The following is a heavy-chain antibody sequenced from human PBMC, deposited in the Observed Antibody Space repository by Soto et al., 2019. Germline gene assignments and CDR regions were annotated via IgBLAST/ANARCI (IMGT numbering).Heavy chain of an antibody. CDR3: ARVYYDSSGYYYFDY. CDR2: IYYSGST. J-gene: IGHJ4*02. Sequence: QVQLQESGPGLVKPSQTLSLTCTVSGGSISSGGYYWSWIRQHPGKGLEWIGYIYYSGSTYYNPSLKSRVTIAVDTSKNQFSLKLSSVTAADTAVYYCARVYYDSSGYYYFDYWGQGTLFTVSS. CDR1: GGSISSGGYY. D-gene: IGHD3-22*01. V-gene: IGHV4-31*03.